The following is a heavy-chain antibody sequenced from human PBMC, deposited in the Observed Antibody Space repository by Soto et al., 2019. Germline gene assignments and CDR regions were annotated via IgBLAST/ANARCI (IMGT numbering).Heavy chain of an antibody. D-gene: IGHD3-3*01. Sequence: ASVKVSCKAPGYTFTNYAMHWVRQAPGQRLEWMGWINAGNGDTKYSQNFQGRVTITRDTSASTAYMELSSLRSEDTAVYYCARDPYYDFWSGSNWFDPWGQGTLVTVSS. CDR3: ARDPYYDFWSGSNWFDP. V-gene: IGHV1-3*01. CDR2: INAGNGDT. CDR1: GYTFTNYA. J-gene: IGHJ5*02.